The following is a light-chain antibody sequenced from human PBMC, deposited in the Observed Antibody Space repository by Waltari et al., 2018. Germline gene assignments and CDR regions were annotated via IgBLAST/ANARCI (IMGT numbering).Light chain of an antibody. Sequence: EIVLTQSPATLSFSPGERATLSCRARQSVSSYLAWYQQKPGQAPRLLIYDASNRATGIPARFSGSGSGTDFTLTISSLEPEDFAVYYCQQRSNWPPMYTFGQGTKLEIK. CDR3: QQRSNWPPMYT. J-gene: IGKJ2*01. V-gene: IGKV3-11*01. CDR2: DAS. CDR1: QSVSSY.